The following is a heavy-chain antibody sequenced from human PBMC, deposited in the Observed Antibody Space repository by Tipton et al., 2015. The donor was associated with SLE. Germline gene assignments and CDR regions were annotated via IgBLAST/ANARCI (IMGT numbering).Heavy chain of an antibody. Sequence: LRLSCAVYGGSFSGYYWSWIRQPPGKGLEWIGEINHSGSTNYNPSLKSRVTISVDTSKNQFSLKLSSVTAADTAVYYCARGILEPGDYWGQGTLVTVSS. V-gene: IGHV4-34*01. CDR2: INHSGST. CDR3: ARGILEPGDY. CDR1: GGSFSGYY. J-gene: IGHJ4*02. D-gene: IGHD1-1*01.